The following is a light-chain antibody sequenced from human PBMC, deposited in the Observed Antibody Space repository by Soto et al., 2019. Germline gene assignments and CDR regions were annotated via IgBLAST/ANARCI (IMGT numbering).Light chain of an antibody. V-gene: IGLV1-47*01. J-gene: IGLJ1*01. CDR2: RNN. CDR3: AAWDDSMSGAV. CDR1: SSNIGSNY. Sequence: QSVLTQPPSASGTPGQRVTISCSGSSSNIGSNYVYWYQQLPGTAPKLLIYRNNQRPSGVPDRFSGSKSGTSASLAISGLRSEDEADYYCAAWDDSMSGAVFGNGTKVTVL.